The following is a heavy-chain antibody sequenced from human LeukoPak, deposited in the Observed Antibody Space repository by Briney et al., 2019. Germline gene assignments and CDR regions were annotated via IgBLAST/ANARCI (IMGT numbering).Heavy chain of an antibody. CDR1: GGSFSGYY. D-gene: IGHD5-24*01. Sequence: SETLSLTCAVYGGSFSGYYWSWIRQPPGKGLEWIGEINHSGSTNYNPSLKSRITISVDTSKNQFSLKLSSVTAADTAVYYCARAAGSTISNDAFDIWGQGTMVTVSS. J-gene: IGHJ3*02. CDR3: ARAAGSTISNDAFDI. V-gene: IGHV4-34*01. CDR2: INHSGST.